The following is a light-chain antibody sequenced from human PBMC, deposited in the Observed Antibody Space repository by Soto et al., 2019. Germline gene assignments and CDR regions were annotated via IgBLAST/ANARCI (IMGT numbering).Light chain of an antibody. CDR1: SSDVGGYNY. CDR3: CSYAGSYTYV. Sequence: QSALTQPRSASGAPGQSVTLSCTGTSSDVGGYNYVSWYQQHPGKAPKLMIYDVSKRTSGVPDRFSGSKSGNTASLTISGLQAEDEADYYCCSYAGSYTYVFGTGTKLTVL. J-gene: IGLJ1*01. V-gene: IGLV2-11*01. CDR2: DVS.